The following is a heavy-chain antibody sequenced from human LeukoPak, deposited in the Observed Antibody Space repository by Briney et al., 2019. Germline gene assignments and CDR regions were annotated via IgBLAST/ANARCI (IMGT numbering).Heavy chain of an antibody. D-gene: IGHD3-16*01. Sequence: GRSLRLSCAASGFTFSSYSMHWVRQAPGKGLEWVAVIWYDGSNKYYADSVKGRFTISRDNSKNTLYLQMDSLRVEDTAVHYCAKVTGGDMITYGGVDYWGQGTLDTVSS. CDR3: AKVTGGDMITYGGVDY. J-gene: IGHJ4*02. CDR2: IWYDGSNK. V-gene: IGHV3-33*06. CDR1: GFTFSSYS.